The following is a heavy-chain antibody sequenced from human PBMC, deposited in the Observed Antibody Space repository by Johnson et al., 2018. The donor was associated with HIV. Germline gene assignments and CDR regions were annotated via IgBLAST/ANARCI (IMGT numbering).Heavy chain of an antibody. J-gene: IGHJ3*02. D-gene: IGHD6-6*01. V-gene: IGHV3-30-3*01. CDR3: ARDRGSSSGASYIFDI. CDR2: ISYDGSNK. CDR1: GFTFSSYS. Sequence: QVQLVESGGGVVQPGGSLRLSCAASGFTFSSYSMHWVRQAPGKGLEWVAVISYDGSNKHYAASVKGRFTLSRDNSKNTLYLQMNSLRAEDTAVYYCARDRGSSSGASYIFDIWGQGTMVTVSS.